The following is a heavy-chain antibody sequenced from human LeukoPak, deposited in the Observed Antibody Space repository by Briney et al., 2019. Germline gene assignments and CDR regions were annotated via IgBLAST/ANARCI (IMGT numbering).Heavy chain of an antibody. J-gene: IGHJ3*02. Sequence: ASVKVSCKASGYTFTNYAMNWVRQATGQGLEWMGWIRAYNGNTELPQKFQRRVTLATDASTSTAYVELRSLTSDDTGVYFCVRGGSRSRRGDDAFHIWRQGTMVTVS. V-gene: IGHV1-18*01. CDR2: IRAYNGNT. CDR1: GYTFTNYA. CDR3: VRGGSRSRRGDDAFHI. D-gene: IGHD3-10*01.